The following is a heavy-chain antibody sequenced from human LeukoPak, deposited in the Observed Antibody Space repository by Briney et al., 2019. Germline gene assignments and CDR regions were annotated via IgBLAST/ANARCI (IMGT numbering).Heavy chain of an antibody. Sequence: SGGSLRLSCAASGFTFSSYAMSWVRQAPGKGLEWVSAISGSGGSTYYADSVKGRFTISRDNSKNTLYLQMNSLRAEDTAVYYCAKLGTMVRGVLLFDYWGQGTLVTVSS. D-gene: IGHD3-10*01. J-gene: IGHJ4*02. CDR2: ISGSGGST. CDR3: AKLGTMVRGVLLFDY. CDR1: GFTFSSYA. V-gene: IGHV3-23*01.